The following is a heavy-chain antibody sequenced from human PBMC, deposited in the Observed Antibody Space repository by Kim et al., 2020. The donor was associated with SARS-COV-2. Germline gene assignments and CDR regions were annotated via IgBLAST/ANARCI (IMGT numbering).Heavy chain of an antibody. V-gene: IGHV4-59*13. D-gene: IGHD1-26*01. CDR2: MYYTGTT. CDR1: GGSINSYY. J-gene: IGHJ4*02. Sequence: SETLSLTCTVSGGSINSYYWNWIRQPPGDGLEWIGYMYYTGTTNYNPSLRSRVTISVDTSKKQFSLQVAPVTTADPAVYFCARGSVGIRPNFDYWGQGKLVTVSS. CDR3: ARGSVGIRPNFDY.